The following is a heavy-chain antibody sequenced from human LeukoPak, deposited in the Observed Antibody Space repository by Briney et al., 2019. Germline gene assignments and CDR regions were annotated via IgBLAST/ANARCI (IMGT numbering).Heavy chain of an antibody. CDR3: ASKQKGYCTNGVCSDYHYGMDV. D-gene: IGHD2-8*01. CDR2: IYYSGST. V-gene: IGHV4-30-4*01. CDR1: GGSISSGDYY. Sequence: SETLSLTCTVSGGSISSGDYYWSWIRQPPGKGLEWIGYIYYSGSTYYNPSLKSRVTISVDTSKNQFSLKLSSVTAADTAVYYCASKQKGYCTNGVCSDYHYGMDVWGQGTTVTVSS. J-gene: IGHJ6*02.